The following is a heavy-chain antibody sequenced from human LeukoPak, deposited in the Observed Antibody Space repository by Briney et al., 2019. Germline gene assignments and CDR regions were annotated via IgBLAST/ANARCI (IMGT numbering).Heavy chain of an antibody. D-gene: IGHD6-13*01. CDR2: ISYDGSNK. J-gene: IGHJ3*02. Sequence: GRYLRLYCAASGFTFSSYGMHWVRQAPGKGLEWVAVISYDGSNKYYADSVKGRFTISRDNSKNTLYLQMNSLRAEDTAVYYCAKDGYDAFDIWGQGTMVTVSS. CDR3: AKDGYDAFDI. V-gene: IGHV3-30*18. CDR1: GFTFSSYG.